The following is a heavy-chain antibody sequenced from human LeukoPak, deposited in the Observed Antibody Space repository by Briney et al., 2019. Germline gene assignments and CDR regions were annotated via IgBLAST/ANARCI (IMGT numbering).Heavy chain of an antibody. CDR1: GYTFTSYC. J-gene: IGHJ4*02. V-gene: IGHV1-46*01. CDR2: INPSGGST. Sequence: ASVKVSCKASGYTFTSYCMHWVRQAPGQGLEWMGIINPSGGSTSYAQKFQGRVTMTRDMSTSTVYMELSSLRSEDTAVYYCARQGAAASFDYWGQGTLVTVSS. D-gene: IGHD2-2*01. CDR3: ARQGAAASFDY.